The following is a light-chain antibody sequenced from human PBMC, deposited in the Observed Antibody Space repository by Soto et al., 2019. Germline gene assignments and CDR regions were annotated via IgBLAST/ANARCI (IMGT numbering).Light chain of an antibody. Sequence: DIQMTQSPSTLSASVGDRVTITCRASQSITTWLAWYQQKTGKAPNLLIYKASNLESGVPSRFSGSGSGTEVTLTISSLQRDDFATYYCQQYETYYTFGQGTKLEIK. CDR2: KAS. V-gene: IGKV1-5*03. CDR3: QQYETYYT. J-gene: IGKJ2*01. CDR1: QSITTW.